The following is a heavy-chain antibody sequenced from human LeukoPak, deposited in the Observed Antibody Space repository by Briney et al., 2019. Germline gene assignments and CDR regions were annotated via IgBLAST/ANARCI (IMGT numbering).Heavy chain of an antibody. J-gene: IGHJ4*02. Sequence: ASVKDSRKVSVYTPTELSMHWVRQAPGKGLEWMGGFDPEDGETINAQKFQGRVTMTEDTSTDTAYMELSSLRSEDTAVYYCATGFILLTATRALDYWGQGTLVTVSS. V-gene: IGHV1-24*01. CDR1: VYTPTELS. CDR3: ATGFILLTATRALDY. D-gene: IGHD2-21*02. CDR2: FDPEDGET.